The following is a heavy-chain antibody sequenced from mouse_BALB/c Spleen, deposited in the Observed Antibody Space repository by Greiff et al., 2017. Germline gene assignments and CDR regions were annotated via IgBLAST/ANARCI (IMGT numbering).Heavy chain of an antibody. Sequence: EVHLVESGPSLVKPSQTLSLTCSVTGDSITSGYWNWIRKFPGNKLEYMGYISYSGSTYYNPSLKSRISITRDTSKNQYYLQLNSVTTEDTATYYCARYPSTGTGSYWYFDVWGAGTTVTVSS. CDR2: ISYSGST. V-gene: IGHV3-8*02. CDR1: GDSITSGY. J-gene: IGHJ1*01. D-gene: IGHD4-1*02. CDR3: ARYPSTGTGSYWYFDV.